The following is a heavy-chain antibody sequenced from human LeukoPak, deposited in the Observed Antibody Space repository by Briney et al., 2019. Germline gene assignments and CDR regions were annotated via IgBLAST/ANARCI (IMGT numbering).Heavy chain of an antibody. CDR3: ARGKGPKGYCSSTSCYQRVYWFDP. CDR2: INRSGGT. V-gene: IGHV4-34*01. D-gene: IGHD2-2*01. CDR1: GGSFSGYY. J-gene: IGHJ5*02. Sequence: SETLSLTCAVYGGSFSGYYWSGLRQPRGKGQEGGREINRSGGTNYNPSLKRRVTISVDTSKNQFPLKLSSVTAADTAVYYCARGKGPKGYCSSTSCYQRVYWFDPWGQGPLVTVSS.